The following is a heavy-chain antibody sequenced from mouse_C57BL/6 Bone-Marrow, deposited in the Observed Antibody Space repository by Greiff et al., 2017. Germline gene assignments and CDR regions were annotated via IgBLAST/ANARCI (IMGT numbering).Heavy chain of an antibody. D-gene: IGHD2-4*01. CDR3: ARGGLGGFAY. J-gene: IGHJ3*01. CDR1: GYSFTGYY. Sequence: VQLQQSGPELVKPGASVKISCKASGYSFTGYYMNWVKQSPEKSLEWIGEINPSTGGTTYNQKFKAKATLTVDKSSSTAYMQRKSLTSEDSEVYYCARGGLGGFAYWGQGTLVTVSA. V-gene: IGHV1-42*01. CDR2: INPSTGGT.